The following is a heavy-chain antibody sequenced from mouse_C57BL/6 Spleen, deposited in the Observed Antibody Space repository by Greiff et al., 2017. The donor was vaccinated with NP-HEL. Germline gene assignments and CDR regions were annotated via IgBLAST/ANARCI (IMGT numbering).Heavy chain of an antibody. CDR1: GYAFSSYG. D-gene: IGHD1-3*01. CDR3: AIGEDNYYLDY. CDR2: IYPGDGDT. V-gene: IGHV1-80*01. Sequence: VQLQESGAELVKPGASVKISCKASGYAFSSYGMNWVKQRPGKGLEWIGEIYPGDGDTNYNGKFKGKATLTADKSTSTAYMQLSSLTSEDSAVYCCAIGEDNYYLDYWGQGTTLTVSS. J-gene: IGHJ2*01.